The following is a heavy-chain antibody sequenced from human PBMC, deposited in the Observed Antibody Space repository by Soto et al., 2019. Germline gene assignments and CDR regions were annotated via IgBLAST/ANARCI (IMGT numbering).Heavy chain of an antibody. CDR3: TRETRYCSGNSCYFLPSIYY. D-gene: IGHD2-15*01. J-gene: IGHJ4*02. V-gene: IGHV1-69*12. CDR2: IIPIFGTT. Sequence: QVQLVHSGAEVKKPGSSVKVSCTASGGTFSSYAISWVRQAPGQGLGWMGGIIPIFGTTNYAQKLQGRVKTTADESTITACRELSSLRSQDTAVYNCTRETRYCSGNSCYFLPSIYYWGQGTLGTFSA. CDR1: GGTFSSYA.